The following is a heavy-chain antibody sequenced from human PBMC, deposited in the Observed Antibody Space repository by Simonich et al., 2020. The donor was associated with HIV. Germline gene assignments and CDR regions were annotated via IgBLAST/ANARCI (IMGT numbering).Heavy chain of an antibody. V-gene: IGHV3-21*01. CDR2: ISSTSSFI. Sequence: EVHLVESGGGLVKPGGSLRLSCAASEFTFTSYSMNWVRQAPGKGLEWFSSISSTSSFIYYADSVKGRFIISRDNAKNSLYLQMNSLRAEDTAVYYCTRDTFYYDTSGPFPWGPGTLVTVSS. J-gene: IGHJ5*02. CDR1: EFTFTSYS. CDR3: TRDTFYYDTSGPFP. D-gene: IGHD3-22*01.